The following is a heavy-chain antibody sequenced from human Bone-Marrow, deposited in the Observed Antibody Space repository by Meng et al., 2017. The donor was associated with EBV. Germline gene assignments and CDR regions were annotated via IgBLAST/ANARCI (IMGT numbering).Heavy chain of an antibody. CDR1: GYTFTSYA. CDR3: ARDGGRRLDY. Sequence: QWQLGQSESYLQKPGASAKRSCKPSGYTFTSYAMNWVRQAPGQGLEWMGWINTKTGKPTYAPGFTGRFVFSLDTSDSTTYLQISSLKTEDSAVYYCARDGGRRLDYWGQGTLVTVSS. J-gene: IGHJ4*02. V-gene: IGHV7-4-1*02. CDR2: INTKTGKP. D-gene: IGHD3-16*01.